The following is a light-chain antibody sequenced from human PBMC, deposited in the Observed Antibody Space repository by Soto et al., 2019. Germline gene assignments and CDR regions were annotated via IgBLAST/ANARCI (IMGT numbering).Light chain of an antibody. CDR1: QGISNY. J-gene: IGKJ5*01. CDR2: VAS. CDR3: QNYNSAPIT. Sequence: DIQMTQSPSSLSASVGDRVTITCRASQGISNYLAWYQQKPGQVPKLLIYVASTLQSGVPSRFSGRGSGTDFSLSIRSLQPEDVATYYCQNYNSAPITFGQGTRLEIK. V-gene: IGKV1-27*01.